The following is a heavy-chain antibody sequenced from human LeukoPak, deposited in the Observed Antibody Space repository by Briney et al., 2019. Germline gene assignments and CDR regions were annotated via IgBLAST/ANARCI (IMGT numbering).Heavy chain of an antibody. CDR2: IYVTGT. J-gene: IGHJ6*03. CDR1: GGSIGTYY. V-gene: IGHV4-59*08. Sequence: SETLSLTCTVSGGSIGTYYWSWIRQSPGKGLEWIGYIYVTGTRYNPYLQSRVTVSVDRSRNQFFLKMSSVTAAGTAVYYCARHIGGGIEDMDVWGKGTKVIVSS. D-gene: IGHD3-16*02. CDR3: ARHIGGGIEDMDV.